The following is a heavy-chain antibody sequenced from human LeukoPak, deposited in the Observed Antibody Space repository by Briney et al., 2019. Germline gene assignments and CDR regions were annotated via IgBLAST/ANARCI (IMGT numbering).Heavy chain of an antibody. Sequence: SETLSLTCAVYGGSFSGCYWSWIRQPPGKGLEWIGYIYYSGSTNYNPSLKSRVTISVDTSKNQFSLKLSSVTAADTAVYYCARGGGSYYVQNYYYGMDVWGQGTTVTVSS. D-gene: IGHD1-26*01. CDR3: ARGGGSYYVQNYYYGMDV. CDR2: IYYSGST. J-gene: IGHJ6*02. V-gene: IGHV4-59*01. CDR1: GGSFSGCY.